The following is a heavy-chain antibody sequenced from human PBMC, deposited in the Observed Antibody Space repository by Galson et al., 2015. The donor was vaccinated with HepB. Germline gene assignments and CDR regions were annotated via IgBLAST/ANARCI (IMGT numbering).Heavy chain of an antibody. CDR1: GYTFTGYY. CDR3: APTRGGSYYTGFDY. Sequence: SVKVSCKASGYTFTGYYMHWVRQAPGQGLEWMGRINPNSGGTNYAQKFQGRVTVTRDTSISTAYMELSRLRSDDTAVYYCAPTRGGSYYTGFDYWGQGTLVTVSS. J-gene: IGHJ4*02. CDR2: INPNSGGT. V-gene: IGHV1-2*06. D-gene: IGHD1-26*01.